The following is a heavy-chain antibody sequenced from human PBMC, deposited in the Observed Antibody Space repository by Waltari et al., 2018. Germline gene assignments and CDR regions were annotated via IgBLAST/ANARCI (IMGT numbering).Heavy chain of an antibody. CDR1: GFSLTTSGVG. CDR3: THNYVYASRTYSYFDY. Sequence: QITLKESGPTLVKPTQTLTLTCTFSGFSLTTSGVGVGWIRQPPGKALEWLALIYWNDDKRHSPSLKSRLTITKDTSKNQVVLTMTNMDPVDTATYYCTHNYVYASRTYSYFDYWGQGTLVTVSS. V-gene: IGHV2-5*01. D-gene: IGHD3-10*01. J-gene: IGHJ4*02. CDR2: IYWNDDK.